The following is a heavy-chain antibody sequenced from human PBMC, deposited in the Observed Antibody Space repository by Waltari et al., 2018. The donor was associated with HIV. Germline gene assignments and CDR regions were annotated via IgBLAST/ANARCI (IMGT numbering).Heavy chain of an antibody. CDR2: INSDGSST. D-gene: IGHD2-21*02. V-gene: IGHV3-74*01. Sequence: EVQLVESGGGLVQPGGSLRLSCAASGFTFSSYWLHWVRQAPGKGLVWVSRINSDGSSTSYADSVKGRFTISRDNAKNTLYLQMNSLRAEDTAVYYCARDGVAYCGGDCYSRRYFDLWGRGTLVTVSS. J-gene: IGHJ2*01. CDR1: GFTFSSYW. CDR3: ARDGVAYCGGDCYSRRYFDL.